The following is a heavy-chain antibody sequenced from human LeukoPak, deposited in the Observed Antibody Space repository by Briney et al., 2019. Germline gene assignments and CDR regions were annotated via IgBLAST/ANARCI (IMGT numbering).Heavy chain of an antibody. CDR2: IYYSGST. J-gene: IGHJ4*02. CDR1: GGSISSSSYH. D-gene: IGHD2-21*02. Sequence: SETLSLTCTVSGGSISSSSYHWGWIRQPPGKGLEWIGSIYYSGSTYYNPSLKSRVTISVDTSKNQFSLKLSSVTAADTAVYYCARHIVVVTASYFDYWGQGTLVTVSS. V-gene: IGHV4-39*01. CDR3: ARHIVVVTASYFDY.